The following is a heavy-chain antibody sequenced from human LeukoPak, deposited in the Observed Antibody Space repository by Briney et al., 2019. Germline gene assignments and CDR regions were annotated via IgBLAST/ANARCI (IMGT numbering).Heavy chain of an antibody. CDR3: ATSYYYGSGVHSY. Sequence: GGSLRLSCVASGFTFSSYAMHWVRQAPGKGLEWVAFIYYDGSDKDYADSVKGRFTISRDNSKNTLYLQMSSLRADDTAVYYCATSYYYGSGVHSYWGQRTLVTVSS. CDR1: GFTFSSYA. V-gene: IGHV3-30*02. J-gene: IGHJ4*02. D-gene: IGHD3-10*01. CDR2: IYYDGSDK.